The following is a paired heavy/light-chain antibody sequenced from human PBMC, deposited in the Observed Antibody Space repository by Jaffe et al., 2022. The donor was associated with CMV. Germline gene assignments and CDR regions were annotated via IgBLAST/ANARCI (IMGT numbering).Heavy chain of an antibody. CDR3: ATSTTLRFGVVSWVYVRPLDV. V-gene: IGHV1-24*01. J-gene: IGHJ6*04. CDR2: FDPEDGET. Sequence: QVQLVQSGAEVKKPGASVKVSCKVSGYTLTELSMHWVRQAPGKGLEWMGGFDPEDGETIYAQKFQGRVTMTEDTSTDTAYMELSSLRSEDTAVYYCATSTTLRFGVVSWVYVRPLDVWGKGTTVTVSS. D-gene: IGHD3-3*01. CDR1: GYTLTELS.
Light chain of an antibody. CDR1: QSVSSY. CDR2: DAS. J-gene: IGKJ3*01. CDR3: QQRSNWLT. V-gene: IGKV3-11*01. Sequence: EIVLTQSPATLSLSPGERATLSCRASQSVSSYLAWYQQKPGQAPRLLIYDASNRATGIPARFSGSGSGTDFTLTISSLEPEDFAVYYCQQRSNWLTFGPGTKVDIK.